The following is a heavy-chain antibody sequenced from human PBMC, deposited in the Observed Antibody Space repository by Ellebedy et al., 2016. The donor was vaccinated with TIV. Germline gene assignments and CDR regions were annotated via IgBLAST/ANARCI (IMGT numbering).Heavy chain of an antibody. CDR1: GYTFKTFA. CDR3: ARHEADVRWSLIGY. D-gene: IGHD4-23*01. Sequence: ASVKVSXXSSGYTFKTFAVSWVRQAPGQGLEWMGWISNYNADTLYAQKFQGRVTMTTDTSTATVYMELRSLTFDDTAVYYCARHEADVRWSLIGYWGQGTLITVSS. CDR2: ISNYNADT. J-gene: IGHJ4*02. V-gene: IGHV1-18*01.